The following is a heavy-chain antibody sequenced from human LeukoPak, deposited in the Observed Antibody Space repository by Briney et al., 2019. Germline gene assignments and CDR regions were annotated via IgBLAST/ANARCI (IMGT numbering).Heavy chain of an antibody. CDR1: GGSISSGGYY. V-gene: IGHV4-31*03. D-gene: IGHD3-10*01. CDR2: IHYSGST. Sequence: SQTLSLTCTVSGGSISSGGYYWSWIRQHPGKGLEWIGYIHYSGSTYYNPSLKSRVTISVDTSKNQFSLKLSSVTAADTAVYYCARIFHSPLLWFGEADAFDIWGQGTMVTVSS. CDR3: ARIFHSPLLWFGEADAFDI. J-gene: IGHJ3*02.